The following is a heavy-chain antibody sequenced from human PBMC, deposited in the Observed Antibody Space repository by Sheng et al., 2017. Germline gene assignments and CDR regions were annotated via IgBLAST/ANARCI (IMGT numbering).Heavy chain of an antibody. CDR3: AKDNKRWSNYYYYMDV. Sequence: EVQLVESGGVVVQPGGSLRLSCAASGFTFDDYTMHWVRQAPGKGLEWVSLISWDGGSTYYADSVKGRFTISRDNSKNSLYLQMNSLRTEDTALYYCAKDNKRWSNYYYYMDVWGKGTTVTVSS. CDR2: ISWDGGST. D-gene: IGHD2-15*01. CDR1: GFTFDDYT. J-gene: IGHJ6*03. V-gene: IGHV3-43*01.